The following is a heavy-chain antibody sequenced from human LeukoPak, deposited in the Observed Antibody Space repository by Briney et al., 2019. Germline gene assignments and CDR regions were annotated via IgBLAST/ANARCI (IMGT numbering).Heavy chain of an antibody. CDR2: INSRSSYI. J-gene: IGHJ4*02. CDR3: ARAVNDYGDYVYDY. CDR1: GFTFSVYS. Sequence: GGSLRPSCAASGFTFSVYSMNWVRQAPGKGLEWVSSINSRSSYIYYADSVKGRFTISRDNANNSLYLQMHSLRAEDTAMYYCARAVNDYGDYVYDYWGQGTLVTVSS. V-gene: IGHV3-21*01. D-gene: IGHD4-17*01.